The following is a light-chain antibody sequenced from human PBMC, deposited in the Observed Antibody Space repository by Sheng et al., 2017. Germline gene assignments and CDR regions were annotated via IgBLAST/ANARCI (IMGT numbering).Light chain of an antibody. CDR2: MIG. CDR1: NIGSKS. CDR3: QVWDSRSDHFV. Sequence: SYVLTQPPSVSVAPGKTARITCGGNNIGSKSVHWYQQRPGQAPVWSSLMIGTGPSGIPERFSGSNSGDTATLTISRVETGDEADYFVQVWDSRSDHFVFGTGTKVTVL. V-gene: IGLV3-21*04. J-gene: IGLJ1*01.